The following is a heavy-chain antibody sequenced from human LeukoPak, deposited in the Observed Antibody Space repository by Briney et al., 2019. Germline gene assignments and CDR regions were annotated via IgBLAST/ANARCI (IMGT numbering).Heavy chain of an antibody. Sequence: PGGSLRLSCAASGFTFSSYAMHWVRQAPGKGLEWVAVISYDGSNKYYADSVKGRFTIYRDNSKNTLYLQMNSLRAEDTAVYYCARACITMIVVVPDYWGQGTLVTVSS. V-gene: IGHV3-30*04. CDR3: ARACITMIVVVPDY. D-gene: IGHD3-22*01. CDR2: ISYDGSNK. CDR1: GFTFSSYA. J-gene: IGHJ4*02.